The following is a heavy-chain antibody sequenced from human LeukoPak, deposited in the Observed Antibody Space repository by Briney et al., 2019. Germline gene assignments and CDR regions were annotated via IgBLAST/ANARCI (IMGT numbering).Heavy chain of an antibody. D-gene: IGHD3-22*01. V-gene: IGHV4-59*01. CDR3: ARHRGSGYPYFDY. CDR2: IYYSGST. Sequence: PSETLSLTCTVSGGSINNYYWSWIRQPPGKGVVWIGYIYYSGSTNYNPSLKSRVTISVDTSKNQFSLNLSSLTAADTAVYYYARHRGSGYPYFDYWGQGTLVTVSS. J-gene: IGHJ4*02. CDR1: GGSINNYY.